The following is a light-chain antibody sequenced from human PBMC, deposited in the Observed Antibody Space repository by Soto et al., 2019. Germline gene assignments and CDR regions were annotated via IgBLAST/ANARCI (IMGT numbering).Light chain of an antibody. CDR2: GAS. CDR3: QQYGSSLT. Sequence: ENVLTQSPATLSLSPGERATLSCRASQSVSNYLAWYQQKPGQAPRLLIYGASSRATGIPDRFSGSGSGTDFTLTISRLEPEDFAVYYCQQYGSSLTFGQGTKVDIK. J-gene: IGKJ1*01. CDR1: QSVSNY. V-gene: IGKV3-20*01.